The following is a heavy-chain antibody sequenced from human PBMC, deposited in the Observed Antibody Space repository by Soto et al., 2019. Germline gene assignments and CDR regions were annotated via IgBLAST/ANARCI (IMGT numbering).Heavy chain of an antibody. J-gene: IGHJ6*03. D-gene: IGHD3-3*01. CDR2: MYYSGSS. V-gene: IGHV4-39*01. CDR1: GDSISTSSSYY. CDR3: ARIKIVGILAYYMDV. Sequence: SENLSLTCTVSGDSISTSSSYYWGWIRQPPGKGLEWIANMYYSGSSYYNPSLKSRVTISLETSKNQFSLKLSSVTAADTAVYYCARIKIVGILAYYMDVWGKGTTVTVSS.